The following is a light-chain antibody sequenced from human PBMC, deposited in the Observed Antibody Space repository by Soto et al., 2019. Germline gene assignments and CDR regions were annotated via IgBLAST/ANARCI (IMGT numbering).Light chain of an antibody. Sequence: VLTQAPCTLSWSPGERATLSCRASQSVSSYLAWYQQKPGQAPRLLIYDASNRATGIPARFSGSGSGTDFTLTISSLEPEDFAVYYCQQRSNWPPSITFGQGTRLEIK. V-gene: IGKV3-11*01. CDR3: QQRSNWPPSIT. J-gene: IGKJ5*01. CDR1: QSVSSY. CDR2: DAS.